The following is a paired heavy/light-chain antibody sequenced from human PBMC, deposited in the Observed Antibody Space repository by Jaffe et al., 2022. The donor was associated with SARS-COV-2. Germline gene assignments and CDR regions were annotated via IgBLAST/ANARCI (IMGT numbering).Light chain of an antibody. CDR3: QVWDSSSDHWV. J-gene: IGLJ3*02. CDR2: DDS. V-gene: IGLV3-21*02. CDR1: NIGSKS. Sequence: SYVLTQPPSVSVAPGQTATITCGGSNIGSKSVHWFQQKAGQAPVLVVYDDSDRPSGIPERFSGSNSGNTATLTISRVEAGDEADYYCQVWDSSSDHWVFGDGTKLTVL.
Heavy chain of an antibody. Sequence: QVQLVQSEAEVKKPGASVKVSCKASGYTFTDYNLHWVRQAPGQGLEWMGWINPHSGGTYYAQKFRGRVTMTGDTSISTAYMELSRLRSDDTAVYFCARIVVVVPETPGWFDTWGQGTLVTVSS. D-gene: IGHD2-15*01. J-gene: IGHJ5*02. CDR1: GYTFTDYN. V-gene: IGHV1-2*02. CDR3: ARIVVVVPETPGWFDT. CDR2: INPHSGGT.